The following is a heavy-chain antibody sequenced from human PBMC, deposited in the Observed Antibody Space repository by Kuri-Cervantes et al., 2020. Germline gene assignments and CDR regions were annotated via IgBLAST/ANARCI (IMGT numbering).Heavy chain of an antibody. CDR3: AGEPRSLAY. CDR1: GFTFSSYS. Sequence: GGSLRLSCAASGFTFSSYSMNWVRQAPGKGLEWVSSISSSSSYIYYADSVKGRFTISRDNVINSLFLQINSLRAEDSAVYYCAGEPRSLAYWGRGTLVTVSS. V-gene: IGHV3-21*01. CDR2: ISSSSSYI. D-gene: IGHD2-15*01. J-gene: IGHJ4*02.